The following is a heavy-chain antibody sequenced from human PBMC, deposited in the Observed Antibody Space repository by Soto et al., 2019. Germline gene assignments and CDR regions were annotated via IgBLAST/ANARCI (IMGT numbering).Heavy chain of an antibody. V-gene: IGHV1-2*04. Sequence: ASVKVSCKASGYTFTGYYMHGVRQAPGQGLEWMGWINPNSGGTNYAQKFQGWVTMTRDTSISTAYMELSRLRSDDTAVYYCARGYSGYDGHFDYWGQGTLVTVSS. J-gene: IGHJ4*02. CDR3: ARGYSGYDGHFDY. D-gene: IGHD5-12*01. CDR2: INPNSGGT. CDR1: GYTFTGYY.